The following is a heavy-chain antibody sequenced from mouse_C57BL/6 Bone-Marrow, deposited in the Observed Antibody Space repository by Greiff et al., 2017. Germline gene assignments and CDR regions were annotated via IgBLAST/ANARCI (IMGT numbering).Heavy chain of an antibody. CDR2: IDPENGDT. CDR3: TTVGHY. D-gene: IGHD2-14*01. J-gene: IGHJ2*01. V-gene: IGHV14-4*01. Sequence: EVQLQASGAEPVRPGASVKLSCTASGFNIKDDYMHWVKQRPEQGLEWIGWIDPENGDTEYASKFQGKATITADTSSNTAYLQLSSLTAEDTAVYYCTTVGHYWGQGTTLTVSS. CDR1: GFNIKDDY.